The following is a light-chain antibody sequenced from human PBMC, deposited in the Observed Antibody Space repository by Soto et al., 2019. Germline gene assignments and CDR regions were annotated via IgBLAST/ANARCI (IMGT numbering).Light chain of an antibody. CDR1: QNISSY. V-gene: IGKV1-39*01. J-gene: IGKJ5*01. CDR3: QQRYSTPIT. Sequence: DIKMTQSPSSLSASLGDRVTITCRASQNISSYLNWCQQKPGKAPDLLIYAASSLQSGVPSRFSGSGSGTDFTLTISSLQPEDFATYYCQQRYSTPITFGQGTRLEIK. CDR2: AAS.